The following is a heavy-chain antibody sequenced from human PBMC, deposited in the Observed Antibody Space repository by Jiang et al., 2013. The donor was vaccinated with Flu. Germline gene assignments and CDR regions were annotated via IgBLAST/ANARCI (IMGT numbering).Heavy chain of an antibody. D-gene: IGHD3-22*01. CDR3: ARPRMYYYDSSGFDY. Sequence: GAEVKKPGASVKVSCKASGYTFTSYGISWVRQAPGQGLEWMGWISAYNGNTNYAQKLQGRVTMTTDTSTGTAYMELRSLRSDDTAVYYCARPRMYYYDSSGFDYWGQGTLVTVSS. V-gene: IGHV1-18*01. J-gene: IGHJ4*02. CDR2: ISAYNGNT. CDR1: GYTFTSYG.